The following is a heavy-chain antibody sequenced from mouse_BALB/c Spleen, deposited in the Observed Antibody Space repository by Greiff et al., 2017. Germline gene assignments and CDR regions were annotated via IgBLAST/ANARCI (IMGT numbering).Heavy chain of an antibody. D-gene: IGHD2-4*01. J-gene: IGHJ4*01. CDR3: ARHRVDYGYAMDD. CDR2: ISNGGCST. Sequence: EVKLVESGGGLVQPGGSLKLSCAASGFTFSSYTMSWVRQTPEKRLEWVAYISNGGCSTYYPDTVKGRFTIARDNAKNTLYLQMNSLKSEDTAMYDLARHRVDYGYAMDDWGQGTSVTVSS. V-gene: IGHV5-12-2*01. CDR1: GFTFSSYT.